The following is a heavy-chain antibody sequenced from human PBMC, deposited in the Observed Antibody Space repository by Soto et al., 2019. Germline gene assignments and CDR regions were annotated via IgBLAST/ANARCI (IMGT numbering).Heavy chain of an antibody. CDR1: GFTFSSYA. V-gene: IGHV3-23*01. J-gene: IGHJ4*02. D-gene: IGHD3-22*01. Sequence: EVQLLESGGDLVQPGGSLRLSCAASGFTFSSYAMSWVRQAPGKGLEWVSLISGSGESTNYADSVKGRFTISRDNSKNTLYLQMNSLRAEDTAVYYCAKDLASRVVMTLTDYWGQGTLVTVSA. CDR2: ISGSGEST. CDR3: AKDLASRVVMTLTDY.